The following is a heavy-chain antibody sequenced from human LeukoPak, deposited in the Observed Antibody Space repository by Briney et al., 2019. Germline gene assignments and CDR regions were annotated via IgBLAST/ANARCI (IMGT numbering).Heavy chain of an antibody. V-gene: IGHV3-21*01. CDR3: ARGHYDVLAASYKWTPDY. Sequence: GGSLRLSCAASGFTFNTFSMNWVRQAPGKGLEWVSSITSGGDYIYYADSVKGRFTTSRDNAKNSLSLQLNSLRVEDTAVYYCARGHYDVLAASYKWTPDYWGQGTLVTVSS. CDR2: ITSGGDYI. D-gene: IGHD3-9*01. J-gene: IGHJ4*02. CDR1: GFTFNTFS.